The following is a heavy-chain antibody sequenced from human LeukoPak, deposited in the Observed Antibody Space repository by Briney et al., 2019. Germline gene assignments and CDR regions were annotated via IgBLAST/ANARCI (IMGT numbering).Heavy chain of an antibody. CDR3: ARAPTRYGVDY. CDR2: INHSGST. CDR1: GGSFSGYY. D-gene: IGHD4-17*01. V-gene: IGHV4-34*01. Sequence: PSETLSLTCAVYGGSFSGYYWSWIRQPPGKGLEWIGEINHSGSTNYNPSLKSRVTISVDTSKNQFSLKLSSVTAADTAVHYCARAPTRYGVDYWGQGTLVTVSS. J-gene: IGHJ4*02.